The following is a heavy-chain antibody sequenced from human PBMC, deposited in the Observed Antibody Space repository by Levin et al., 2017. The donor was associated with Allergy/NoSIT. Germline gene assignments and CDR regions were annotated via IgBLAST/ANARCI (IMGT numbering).Heavy chain of an antibody. Sequence: GSLRLSCAVYGGSFSGYYWSWIRQPPGKGLEWIGEINHSGSTNYNPSLKSRVTISVDTSKNQFSLKLSSVTAADTAVYYCARTNVTVTTSRVPFDYWGQGTLVTVSS. CDR3: ARTNVTVTTSRVPFDY. CDR1: GGSFSGYY. V-gene: IGHV4-34*01. D-gene: IGHD4-17*01. J-gene: IGHJ4*02. CDR2: INHSGST.